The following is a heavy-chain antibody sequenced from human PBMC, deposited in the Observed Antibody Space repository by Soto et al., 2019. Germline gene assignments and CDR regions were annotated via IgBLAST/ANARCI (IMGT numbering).Heavy chain of an antibody. CDR1: GYTFTSYD. CDR3: ARSTEYSSSNNGGYNWFDP. V-gene: IGHV1-8*01. Sequence: ASVKVSCKASGYTFTSYDINWVRQATGQGLEWMGWMNPNSGNTGYAQKFQGRVTMTRNTSISTAYMELSSLRSEDTAVYYCARSTEYSSSNNGGYNWFDPWGQGTLVTVSS. J-gene: IGHJ5*02. CDR2: MNPNSGNT. D-gene: IGHD6-6*01.